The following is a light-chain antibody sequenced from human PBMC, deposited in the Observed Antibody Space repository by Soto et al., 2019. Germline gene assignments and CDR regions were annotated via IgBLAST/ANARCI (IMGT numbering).Light chain of an antibody. J-gene: IGLJ3*02. CDR2: RNN. V-gene: IGLV1-47*01. CDR3: ESWDDTLDAQV. CDR1: SSNIGGNF. Sequence: QSVLTQSPSASGTPGQRVTISCSGSSSNIGGNFVYWYQQVPGTAPRLLIQRNNERPSGVPDRFSGSKSGTSVSLAISGLRSDDEATYYCESWDDTLDAQVFGGGTKLTVL.